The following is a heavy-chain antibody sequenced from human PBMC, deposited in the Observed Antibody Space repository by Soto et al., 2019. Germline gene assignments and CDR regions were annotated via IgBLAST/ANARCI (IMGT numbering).Heavy chain of an antibody. Sequence: GASVKVSCKASGFTFTSSAVQWVRQARGQRLEWIGWIVVGSGNTNYAQKFQGRVTITRDMSTSTAYMELSSLRSEDTAVYYCAEDVRGAAGTYVWGQGTLVTVSS. CDR3: AEDVRGAAGTYV. D-gene: IGHD6-13*01. J-gene: IGHJ4*02. V-gene: IGHV1-58*01. CDR1: GFTFTSSA. CDR2: IVVGSGNT.